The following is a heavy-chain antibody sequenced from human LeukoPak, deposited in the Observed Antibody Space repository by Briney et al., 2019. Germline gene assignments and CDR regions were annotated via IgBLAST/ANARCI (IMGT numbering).Heavy chain of an antibody. CDR3: ARGYYFPDY. Sequence: SETLSLTCAVSVGSMTSDYWSWIRQPPGKGLEWIGYIYYSGTTYYIPSFKSRVTISVDTSKNQFSLKLTSVTAADTAVYYCARGYYFPDYWGQGTLVTVSS. CDR1: VGSMTSDY. D-gene: IGHD2/OR15-2a*01. J-gene: IGHJ4*02. CDR2: IYYSGTT. V-gene: IGHV4-59*01.